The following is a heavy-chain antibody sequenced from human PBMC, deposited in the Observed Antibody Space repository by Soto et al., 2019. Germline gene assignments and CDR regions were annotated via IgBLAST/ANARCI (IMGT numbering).Heavy chain of an antibody. CDR2: ISGSGGST. V-gene: IGHV3-23*01. CDR1: GFTFSSYA. CDR3: AKEARSYYYYYYGMDV. D-gene: IGHD1-26*01. Sequence: GGSLRLSCAASGFTFSSYAMSWVRQAPGKGLEWVSAISGSGGSTYYADSVKGRFTISIDNSKNTLYLQMNSLRAEDTAVYYCAKEARSYYYYYYGMDVWGQGTTVTVSS. J-gene: IGHJ6*02.